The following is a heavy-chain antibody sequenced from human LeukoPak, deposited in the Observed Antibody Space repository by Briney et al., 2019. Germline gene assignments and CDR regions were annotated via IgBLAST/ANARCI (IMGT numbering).Heavy chain of an antibody. D-gene: IGHD1-14*01. V-gene: IGHV4-59*12. CDR1: GGSISSYY. J-gene: IGHJ4*02. CDR2: IYHSGST. Sequence: PSETLSLTCTVSGGSISSYYWSWIRQPPGKGLEWIGYIYHSGSTNYNPSLKSRVTISIDTSKNQFSLKLSSVTAADTAMYYCARDSWPEVVRFDYWGQGTLVTVSS. CDR3: ARDSWPEVVRFDY.